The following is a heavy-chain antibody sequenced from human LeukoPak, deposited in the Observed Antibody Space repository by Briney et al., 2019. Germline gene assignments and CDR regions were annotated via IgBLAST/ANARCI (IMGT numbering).Heavy chain of an antibody. V-gene: IGHV3-48*03. CDR1: GFTFSSYE. D-gene: IGHD6-19*01. Sequence: GGSLRLSCAASGFTFSSYEMNWVRQAPGKGLEWVSYISSSGSTTYYADSVKGRFTISRDNAKNSLYLQMNSLRGEDTAVYYCARGGAVAGLYWDQGTLVTVSS. CDR3: ARGGAVAGLY. CDR2: ISSSGSTT. J-gene: IGHJ4*02.